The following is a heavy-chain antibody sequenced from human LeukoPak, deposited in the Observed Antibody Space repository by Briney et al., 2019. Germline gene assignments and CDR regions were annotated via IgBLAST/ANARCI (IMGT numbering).Heavy chain of an antibody. V-gene: IGHV4-34*01. CDR2: IHHSGST. CDR3: ARGGPHYLARLDPFDF. J-gene: IGHJ4*02. Sequence: SETLSLTCAVYGGSFSGYYWTWIRQPPGKGLEWIGEIHHSGSTNYNPFLKSRVTISVDTSKNQFSLKLSSVTAADTAVYYCARGGPHYLARLDPFDFWGQGTLVTVSS. D-gene: IGHD6-25*01. CDR1: GGSFSGYY.